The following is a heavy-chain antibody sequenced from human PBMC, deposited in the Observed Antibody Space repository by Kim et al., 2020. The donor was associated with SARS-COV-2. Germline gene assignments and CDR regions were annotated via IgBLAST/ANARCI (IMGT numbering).Heavy chain of an antibody. V-gene: IGHV3-11*06. Sequence: GGSVKGRFTISRDNATNSLYLQMNSLRAEDTAVYYCARVRTVTTSYYFDYWGQGTLVTVSS. D-gene: IGHD4-17*01. J-gene: IGHJ4*02. CDR3: ARVRTVTTSYYFDY.